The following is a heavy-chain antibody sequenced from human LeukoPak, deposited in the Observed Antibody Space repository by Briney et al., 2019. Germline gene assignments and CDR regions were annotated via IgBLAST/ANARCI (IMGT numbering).Heavy chain of an antibody. CDR3: AKGGLRGGTYNDDF. J-gene: IGHJ4*02. D-gene: IGHD3-16*01. CDR1: GFSFSIYG. V-gene: IGHV3-23*01. Sequence: GGTLRLSCEASGFSFSIYGMSWVRQAPGKGLEWVSGISGSGGNTYYAEALTGRFTVSRDNSKNTLYLQMNSLRAEDTALYYCAKGGLRGGTYNDDFWGQGTLVTVFS. CDR2: ISGSGGNT.